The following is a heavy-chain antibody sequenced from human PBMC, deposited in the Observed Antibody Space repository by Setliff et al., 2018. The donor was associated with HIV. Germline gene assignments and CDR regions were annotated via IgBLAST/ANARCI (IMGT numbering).Heavy chain of an antibody. CDR3: ARESPSMSLDA. J-gene: IGHJ1*01. V-gene: IGHV4-4*07. CDR2: IYTSGST. Sequence: KPSETLSLTCTLSGGSISSYYWSWIRQPAGKGLEWIGRIYTSGSTNYNPSLKSRVAMSLDTSKNQFSLRLNSVTAADTAVYYCARESPSMSLDAWGQGTLVTVSS. CDR1: GGSISSYY. D-gene: IGHD3-10*02.